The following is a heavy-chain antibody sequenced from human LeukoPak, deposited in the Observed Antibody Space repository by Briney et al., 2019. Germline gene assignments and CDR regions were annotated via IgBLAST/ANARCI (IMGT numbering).Heavy chain of an antibody. CDR2: IYSGGST. CDR3: ASLPHGGIAVAGTDY. J-gene: IGHJ4*02. CDR1: GLTVSSNY. Sequence: GGSLRLSCAASGLTVSSNYMSWVRQAPGKGLEWVSVIYSGGSTYYADSVKGRFTISRDNSKNTLYLQMNSLRAEDTAVYYCASLPHGGIAVAGTDYWGQGTLVTVSS. V-gene: IGHV3-53*01. D-gene: IGHD6-19*01.